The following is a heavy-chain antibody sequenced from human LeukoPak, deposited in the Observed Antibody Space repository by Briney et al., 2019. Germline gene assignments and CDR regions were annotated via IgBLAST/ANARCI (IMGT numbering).Heavy chain of an antibody. CDR1: GYSFTSYW. V-gene: IGHV5-51*01. Sequence: GESLKISCKGSGYSFTSYWIGWVRQMPGKGLEWMGIIYPGDSDTKYSPSFQGQVTISADKSISTAYLQWSSLKASDTAMYYCASLVEMATGSFDYWGQGTLVTVSS. CDR3: ASLVEMATGSFDY. CDR2: IYPGDSDT. D-gene: IGHD5-24*01. J-gene: IGHJ4*02.